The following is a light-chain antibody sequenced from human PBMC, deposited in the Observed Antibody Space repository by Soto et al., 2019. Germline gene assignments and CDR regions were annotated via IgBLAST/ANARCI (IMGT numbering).Light chain of an antibody. J-gene: IGKJ5*01. V-gene: IGKV3-11*01. CDR3: QYRNTWPPA. Sequence: EIVLTQSPATLSLSPGERATLSCRASQSVGIYLGWYQQRPGQAPRLLIYDASNRAAGIPGRFSGSGSGTGFPTNITRLEPEDFAVYYCQYRNTWPPAFGQGTRLEIK. CDR2: DAS. CDR1: QSVGIY.